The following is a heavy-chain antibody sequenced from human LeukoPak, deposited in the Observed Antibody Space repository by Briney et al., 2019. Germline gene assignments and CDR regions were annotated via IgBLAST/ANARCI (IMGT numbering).Heavy chain of an antibody. CDR2: IIPIFGTA. D-gene: IGHD5-18*01. V-gene: IGHV1-69*13. CDR1: GGTFSSYA. J-gene: IGHJ5*02. CDR3: ARPGYSYGSDGTQVLYNWFDP. Sequence: SVKVSCKASGGTFSSYAISWVRQAPGQGLEWMGGIIPIFGTANYAQKFQGRVTITADESTSTAYMELSSLRSEDTAVYYCARPGYSYGSDGTQVLYNWFDPWGQGTLVPVSS.